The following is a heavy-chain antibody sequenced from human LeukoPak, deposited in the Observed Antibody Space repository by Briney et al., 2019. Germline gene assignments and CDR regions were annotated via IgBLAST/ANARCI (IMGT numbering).Heavy chain of an antibody. CDR1: GFTFSSYW. Sequence: SGGSLRLSCAASGFTFSSYWMSWVRQAPGKGLEWVANIKQDGSEKYYVDSVKGRFTISRDNAKNSLYLQMNSLRAEDTAVYYCARVPPYSSSSLGAFDIWGQGTMVTVSS. D-gene: IGHD6-13*01. CDR2: IKQDGSEK. V-gene: IGHV3-7*01. CDR3: ARVPPYSSSSLGAFDI. J-gene: IGHJ3*02.